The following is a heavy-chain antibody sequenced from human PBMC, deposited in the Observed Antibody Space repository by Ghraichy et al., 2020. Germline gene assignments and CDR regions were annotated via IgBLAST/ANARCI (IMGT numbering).Heavy chain of an antibody. V-gene: IGHV3-7*03. J-gene: IGHJ4*02. CDR3: VRDHSSGWSFDY. Sequence: GGSLRLSCAVSGFTFSNYWMSWVRQPPGKGLEWVANVRQDGSQKYYVDSVKGRFTISRDNADNSLYLQMNSLRAEDTAVYYCVRDHSSGWSFDYWGQGTLVTVSS. D-gene: IGHD6-19*01. CDR2: VRQDGSQK. CDR1: GFTFSNYW.